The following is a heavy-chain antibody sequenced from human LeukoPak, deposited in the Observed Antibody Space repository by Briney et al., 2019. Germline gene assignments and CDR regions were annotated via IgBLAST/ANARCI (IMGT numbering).Heavy chain of an antibody. CDR3: AKDRHYASNLFDY. CDR1: GFTFSDYY. J-gene: IGHJ4*02. D-gene: IGHD3-10*01. CDR2: ISSSGSTI. Sequence: GGSLRLSCAASGFTFSDYYMSWIRQAPGKGLEWVSYISSSGSTIYYADSVKGRFTISRDNAKNSLYLQMNSLRAEDTAMYYCAKDRHYASNLFDYWGQGTLVTVSS. V-gene: IGHV3-11*04.